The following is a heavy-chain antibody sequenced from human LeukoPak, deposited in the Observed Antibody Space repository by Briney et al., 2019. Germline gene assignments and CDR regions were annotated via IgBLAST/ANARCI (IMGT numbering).Heavy chain of an antibody. Sequence: ASVKVSCKASGYTFTSYFLHWVRQAPGQGLEWLGIINPTSGSTTYAQKFLGRVTVTRDRSTSTVYMELNSLRSEDTAVYYCARDGGYSGGYYRGLYWGQGTLVTVSS. J-gene: IGHJ4*02. CDR3: ARDGGYSGGYYRGLY. CDR1: GYTFTSYF. D-gene: IGHD6-19*01. V-gene: IGHV1-46*01. CDR2: INPTSGST.